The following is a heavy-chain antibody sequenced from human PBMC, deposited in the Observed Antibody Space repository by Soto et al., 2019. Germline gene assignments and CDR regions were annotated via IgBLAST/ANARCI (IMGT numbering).Heavy chain of an antibody. J-gene: IGHJ6*03. V-gene: IGHV3-74*01. CDR3: ARGWFGPDV. Sequence: EVQLVESGGGLVQPGGSLRLSCAASEFTFSGRSVHWVRQAPGKGLGWVSGIDKVGTDSTYADSVKGRFTSSRDNAKNTVYQQMNSLRVEDTAVYYCARGWFGPDVWGKGTTVPVSS. CDR1: EFTFSGRS. CDR2: IDKVGTDS. D-gene: IGHD3-10*01.